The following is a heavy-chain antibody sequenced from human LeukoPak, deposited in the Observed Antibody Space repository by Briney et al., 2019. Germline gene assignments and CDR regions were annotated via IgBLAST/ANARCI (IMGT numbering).Heavy chain of an antibody. J-gene: IGHJ6*03. CDR2: INHSGST. CDR1: DGSFSGYY. Sequence: PSETLSLTCAVYDGSFSGYYWSWIRQPPGKGLEWIGEINHSGSTNYNPSLKSRVTISVDTSKSQFSLKLSSVTAADTAVYYCARVIVGTSTYYSYYDMDVLGKGTTVTVSS. V-gene: IGHV4-34*01. D-gene: IGHD1-26*01. CDR3: ARVIVGTSTYYSYYDMDV.